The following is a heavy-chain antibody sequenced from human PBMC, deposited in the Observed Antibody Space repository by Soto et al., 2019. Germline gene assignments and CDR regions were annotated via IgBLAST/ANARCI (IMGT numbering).Heavy chain of an antibody. J-gene: IGHJ6*02. Sequence: QVQLVESGGGVVQPGRSLRLSCAASGFTFSSYGMHWVRQAPGKGLEWVAVISYDGSNKYYADSVKGRFTISRDNSKNTMYLQMNSLRAEDTAVYYCAKDLVAARPSIRYYYYGMDVWGQGTTVTVSS. CDR2: ISYDGSNK. CDR3: AKDLVAARPSIRYYYYGMDV. CDR1: GFTFSSYG. V-gene: IGHV3-30*18. D-gene: IGHD6-6*01.